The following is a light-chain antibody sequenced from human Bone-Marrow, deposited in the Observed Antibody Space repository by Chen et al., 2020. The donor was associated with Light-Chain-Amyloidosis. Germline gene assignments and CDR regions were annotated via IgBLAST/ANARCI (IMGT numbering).Light chain of an antibody. CDR2: DDS. J-gene: IGLJ3*02. CDR1: NIGSTS. V-gene: IGLV3-21*02. Sequence: SYVLTQPSSASAAPGHTATIASGGNNIGSTSVHWYQQTPGQAPLLVVYDDSDRPSGIPGRLSGSNSGNTATLTISRVEAGDEADYYCQVWDRSSDRPVFGGGTKLTVL. CDR3: QVWDRSSDRPV.